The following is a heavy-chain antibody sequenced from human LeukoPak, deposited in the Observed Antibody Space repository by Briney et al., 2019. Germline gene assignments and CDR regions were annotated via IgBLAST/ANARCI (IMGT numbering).Heavy chain of an antibody. D-gene: IGHD2-15*01. J-gene: IGHJ4*02. V-gene: IGHV1-69*13. CDR2: IIPIFGTA. CDR3: ARWGSPEEYCSGGSCYSDSYYFDY. CDR1: GGTFSSYA. Sequence: VASVKVSCKASGGTFSSYAISWVRQAPGQGFERMGGIIPIFGTANYAQKFQGRVTVTADESTSTAYMELSSLRSEDTAVYYCARWGSPEEYCSGGSCYSDSYYFDYWGQGTLVTVSS.